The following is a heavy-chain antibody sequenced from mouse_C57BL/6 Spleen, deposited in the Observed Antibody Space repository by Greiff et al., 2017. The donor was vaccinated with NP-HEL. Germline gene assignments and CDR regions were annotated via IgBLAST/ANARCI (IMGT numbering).Heavy chain of an antibody. Sequence: QVQLQQSGAELVRPGASVTLSCKASGYTFTDYEMHWVKQTPVHGLEWIGAIDPETGGTASNQKFKGKAILTADKSSSTAYMGLRSLTSEDSAVYYCTRYYGSSEYFDYWGQGTTLTVSS. CDR3: TRYYGSSEYFDY. CDR2: IDPETGGT. V-gene: IGHV1-15*01. CDR1: GYTFTDYE. D-gene: IGHD1-1*01. J-gene: IGHJ2*01.